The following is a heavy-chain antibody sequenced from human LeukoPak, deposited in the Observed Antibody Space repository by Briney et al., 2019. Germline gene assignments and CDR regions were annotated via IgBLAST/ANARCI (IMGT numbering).Heavy chain of an antibody. Sequence: GGSLRLSCTASAFTFSSYWMHWVRQAPGKGLVWVSHINSGGSSTSYADSVKGRFTISRDNAKNTLYLQMSSLRAEDTAVYYCARDRYSSAWYEEWGQGTLVTVSS. CDR3: ARDRYSSAWYEE. D-gene: IGHD6-19*01. V-gene: IGHV3-74*01. CDR1: AFTFSSYW. CDR2: INSGGSST. J-gene: IGHJ4*02.